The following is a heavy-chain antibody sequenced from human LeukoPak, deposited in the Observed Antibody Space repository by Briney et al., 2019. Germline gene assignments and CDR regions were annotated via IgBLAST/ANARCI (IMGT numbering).Heavy chain of an antibody. D-gene: IGHD3-10*01. CDR3: ARVTSHYYLSGSYYTFDY. CDR2: IYHSGST. V-gene: IGHV4-38-2*02. J-gene: IGHJ4*02. Sequence: PSETLSLTCSVSGDSLNTFYWSWIRQPPGKGLEWIGSIYHSGSTYYDPSLKSRVTISVDTSKNQFSLKLRSVTAADTAVYYCARVTSHYYLSGSYYTFDYWGQGTLVTVSS. CDR1: GDSLNTFY.